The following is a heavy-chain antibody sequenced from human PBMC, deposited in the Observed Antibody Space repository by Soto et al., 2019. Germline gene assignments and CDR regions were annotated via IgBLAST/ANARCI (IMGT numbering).Heavy chain of an antibody. CDR3: ARGDYHDTSGPFLEAFDI. J-gene: IGHJ3*02. CDR2: IKPDGSEK. Sequence: GGSLRLSCAASEFTFSSYWMSWGRQAPGKGLEWVANIKPDGSEKWYVDSVKGRFTISRDNVKKSLYLQMINLRAEDTAMYYCARGDYHDTSGPFLEAFDIWGQGTMVTVSS. D-gene: IGHD3-22*01. CDR1: EFTFSSYW. V-gene: IGHV3-7*04.